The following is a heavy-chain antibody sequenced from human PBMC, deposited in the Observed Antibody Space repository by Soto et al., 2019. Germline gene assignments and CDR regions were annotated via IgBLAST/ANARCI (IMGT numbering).Heavy chain of an antibody. D-gene: IGHD3-22*01. J-gene: IGHJ1*01. CDR2: IIPIFGTA. CDR3: ARLKHYYDSSGYYLS. CDR1: GGTFSSYA. Sequence: SVNVSCKASGGTFSSYAISWVRQAPGQGLEWMGGIIPIFGTANYAQKFQGRVTITADKSTSTAYMELSSLRSEDTAVYYCARLKHYYDSSGYYLSWGEGNMVTVSS. V-gene: IGHV1-69*06.